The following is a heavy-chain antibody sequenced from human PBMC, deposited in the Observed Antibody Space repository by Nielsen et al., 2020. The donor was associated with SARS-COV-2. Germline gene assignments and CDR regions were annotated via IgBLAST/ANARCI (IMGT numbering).Heavy chain of an antibody. Sequence: GESLKISCAASGFTFSNGWMSWVRQAPGEGLKWVGRIKSKTDGGTTEYAAPVKGRFTISRDDSKNTLYLQMNSLKTEDTSVYYCTTADKAAAGTRGYWGQGTLVTVSS. J-gene: IGHJ4*02. CDR2: IKSKTDGGTT. CDR1: GFTFSNGW. CDR3: TTADKAAAGTRGY. D-gene: IGHD6-13*01. V-gene: IGHV3-15*01.